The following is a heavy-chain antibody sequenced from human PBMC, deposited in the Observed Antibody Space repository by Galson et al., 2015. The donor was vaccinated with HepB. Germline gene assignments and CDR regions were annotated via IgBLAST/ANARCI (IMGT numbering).Heavy chain of an antibody. CDR1: GGTFSSYT. D-gene: IGHD3-10*01. Sequence: SVKVSCKASGGTFSSYTISWARQAPGQGLEWMGWISAYNGNTNYAQKLQGRVTMTTDTSTSTAYMELRSLRSDDTAVYYCARDRASYYGSGSYLGPPGYWGQGTLVTVSS. CDR3: ARDRASYYGSGSYLGPPGY. J-gene: IGHJ4*02. CDR2: ISAYNGNT. V-gene: IGHV1-18*01.